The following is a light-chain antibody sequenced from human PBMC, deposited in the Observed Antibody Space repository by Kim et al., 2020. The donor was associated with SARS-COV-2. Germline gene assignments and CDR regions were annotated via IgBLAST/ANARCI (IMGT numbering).Light chain of an antibody. CDR2: KAS. J-gene: IGKJ1*01. CDR3: QQSISYPT. V-gene: IGKV1-5*03. Sequence: SISSWFAWYQQKPGKAPKLLIYKASNLQSGVPSRFSGSGSGTEFTLTISSLQPDDFATYYCQQSISYPTFGQGTKVDIK. CDR1: SISSW.